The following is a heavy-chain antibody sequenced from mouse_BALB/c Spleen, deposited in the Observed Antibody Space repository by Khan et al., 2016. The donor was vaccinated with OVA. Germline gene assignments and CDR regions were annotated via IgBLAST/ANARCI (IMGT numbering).Heavy chain of an antibody. V-gene: IGHV4-1*02. Sequence: EVKLLESGGGLVQPGGSLKLSCAASGFDFSRYWMSWVRQAPGKGLEWIGDINPDSSTINYTPSLKDKFIISRDNAKNTLYLQMSKVRSEDTALYYCASLHYYGYVAYWGQGTLVTVSA. CDR2: INPDSSTI. CDR3: ASLHYYGYVAY. CDR1: GFDFSRYW. J-gene: IGHJ3*01. D-gene: IGHD1-2*01.